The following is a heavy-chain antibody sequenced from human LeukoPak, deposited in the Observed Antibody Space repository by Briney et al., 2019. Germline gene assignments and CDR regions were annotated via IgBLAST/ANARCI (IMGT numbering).Heavy chain of an antibody. CDR1: GYTFTGYY. J-gene: IGHJ4*02. Sequence: ASVKVSCKASGYTFTGYYMHWVRQAPGQGLEWMGRINPNSGGANYAQKFQGRVTMTRDTSISTAYMELSRLRSDDTAVYYCARLLLGIAVAGNDYWGQGTLVTVSS. CDR3: ARLLLGIAVAGNDY. D-gene: IGHD6-19*01. V-gene: IGHV1-2*06. CDR2: INPNSGGA.